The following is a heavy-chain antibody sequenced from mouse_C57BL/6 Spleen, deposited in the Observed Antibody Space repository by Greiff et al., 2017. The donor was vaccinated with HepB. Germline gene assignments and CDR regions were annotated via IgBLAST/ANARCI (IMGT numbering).Heavy chain of an antibody. CDR2: ISSGSSTI. CDR1: GFTFSDYG. J-gene: IGHJ1*03. CDR3: ARSPITTVVAPYWYFDV. V-gene: IGHV5-17*01. Sequence: EVQGVESGGGLVKPGGSLKLSCAASGFTFSDYGMHWVRQAPEKGLEWVAYISSGSSTIYYADTVKGRFTISRDNAKNTLFLQMTSLRSEDTAMYYCARSPITTVVAPYWYFDVWGTGTTVTVSS. D-gene: IGHD1-1*01.